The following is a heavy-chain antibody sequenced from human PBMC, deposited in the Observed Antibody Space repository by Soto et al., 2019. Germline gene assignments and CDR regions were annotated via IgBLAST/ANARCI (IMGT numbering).Heavy chain of an antibody. CDR3: VRDPAGHGMDV. D-gene: IGHD3-10*01. J-gene: IGHJ6*02. V-gene: IGHV3-13*04. Sequence: GGSLRLSCAASGFTFSSYDMQWVRQVTGKGLEWVSTIGTGGDTYYADSVKGRFTISRENAKNSLYLQMSSLRAGGTAVYYCVRDPAGHGMDVWGQGTTVTVSS. CDR2: IGTGGDT. CDR1: GFTFSSYD.